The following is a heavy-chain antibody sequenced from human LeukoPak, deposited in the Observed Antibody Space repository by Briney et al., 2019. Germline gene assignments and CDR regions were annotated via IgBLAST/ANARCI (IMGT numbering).Heavy chain of an antibody. V-gene: IGHV3-23*01. Sequence: GGSLRLSCAASGFTFSSYDMIWLRHAPGKGLEWVSDISGSGGSTYYADSVKGRFTISRDNSKNTLYLQMNSLRAEDMAVYYCAKGSSYNYGWGSDPVFNFWGEGTLVTVSS. CDR2: ISGSGGST. J-gene: IGHJ4*02. CDR3: AKGSSYNYGWGSDPVFNF. D-gene: IGHD3-10*01. CDR1: GFTFSSYD.